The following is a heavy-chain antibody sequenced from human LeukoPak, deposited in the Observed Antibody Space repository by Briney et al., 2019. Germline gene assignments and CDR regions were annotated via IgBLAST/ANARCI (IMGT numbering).Heavy chain of an antibody. CDR1: GFTFSSYA. D-gene: IGHD3-3*01. CDR2: ISGSGGST. J-gene: IGHJ4*02. Sequence: GGSLRLSCAASGFTFSSYAMSWVRQAPGKGLEWVSAISGSGGSTYYADSVKGRFTISRDNSKNTLYLQMNSLRAEDTAVYYCAKVPLITIFGMVYYFDYWGQGTLVTVSS. CDR3: AKVPLITIFGMVYYFDY. V-gene: IGHV3-23*01.